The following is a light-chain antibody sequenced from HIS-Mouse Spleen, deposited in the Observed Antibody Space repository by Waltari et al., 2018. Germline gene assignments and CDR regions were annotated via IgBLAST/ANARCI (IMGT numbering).Light chain of an antibody. J-gene: IGLJ3*02. CDR3: CSYAGSSTWV. Sequence: QSALTQPASVSGSPGQSITISCTGTSSDVGSYNLVPQYNQHPGKAPKLMIYEGSKRPSGFSNRFSGSKSGNTASLTSSGLQAEDEADYYCCSYAGSSTWVFGGGTKLTVL. CDR1: SSDVGSYNL. V-gene: IGLV2-23*01. CDR2: EGS.